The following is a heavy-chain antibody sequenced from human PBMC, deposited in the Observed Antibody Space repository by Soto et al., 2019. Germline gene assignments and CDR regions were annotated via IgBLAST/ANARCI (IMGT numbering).Heavy chain of an antibody. V-gene: IGHV1-2*02. J-gene: IGHJ5*01. CDR2: INPNGGGT. CDR1: GYIFTGYF. Sequence: QVQLVQSGAEVKKPGASVKVSCKTSGYIFTGYFIHWVRQAPGQGLEWMGWINPNGGGTHYAQKFQGRVLMTMDTSMATVYMDVSDLKSADRAVYFWARVPGFIYCQFDFWGQGTPVTVSS. CDR3: ARVPGFIYCQFDF. D-gene: IGHD1-26*01.